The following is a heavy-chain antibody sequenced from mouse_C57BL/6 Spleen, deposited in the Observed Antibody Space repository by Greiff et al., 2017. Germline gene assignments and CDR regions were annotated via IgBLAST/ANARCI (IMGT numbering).Heavy chain of an antibody. D-gene: IGHD2-3*01. CDR3: ANRGGGYYYFDY. J-gene: IGHJ2*01. CDR2: INPSNGGT. CDR1: GYTFTSYW. Sequence: QVQLQQPGTELVKPGASVKLSCKASGYTFTSYWMHWVKPRPGQGLEWIGNINPSNGGTNYNEKFKSKATLTVDNSSRTAYMQLSSLASEDSAVYYCANRGGGYYYFDYWGQGTTLTVSS. V-gene: IGHV1-53*01.